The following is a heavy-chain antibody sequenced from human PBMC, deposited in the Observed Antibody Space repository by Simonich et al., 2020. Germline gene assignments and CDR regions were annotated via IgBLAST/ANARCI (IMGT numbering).Heavy chain of an antibody. Sequence: QVQLVQSGAEVKKPGASVKVSCKASGYTFTSYGISWVRQAPGQGLEWMGWISAYNGKTNDAQKLKGRGTMTTDTSTSTAYMELRSLRSDDTAVYYCARSTTGTTAFDIWGQGTMVTVSS. V-gene: IGHV1-18*01. J-gene: IGHJ3*02. CDR2: ISAYNGKT. CDR1: GYTFTSYG. CDR3: ARSTTGTTAFDI. D-gene: IGHD1-1*01.